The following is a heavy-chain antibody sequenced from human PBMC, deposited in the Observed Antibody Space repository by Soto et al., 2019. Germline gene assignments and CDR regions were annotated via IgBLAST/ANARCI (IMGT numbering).Heavy chain of an antibody. CDR1: GFTFSSYA. D-gene: IGHD4-17*01. V-gene: IGHV3-23*01. J-gene: IGHJ4*02. CDR3: AKGTTLNFDY. CDR2: ISASGGST. Sequence: EVQLLESGGGLVQPGGSLRLSCAASGFTFSSYAMSWVRQAPGKGLEWVSGISASGGSTYYADSVKGRFTISRDNSKNTLYLQVNSLRAEDTAVYYCAKGTTLNFDYWGQGTLVTVSS.